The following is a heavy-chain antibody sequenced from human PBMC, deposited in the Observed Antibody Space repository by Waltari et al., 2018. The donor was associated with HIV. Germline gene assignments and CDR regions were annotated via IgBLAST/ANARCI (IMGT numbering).Heavy chain of an antibody. Sequence: EVQLVESGGGLVQPGRSLRLSCTASGFTFGDYVMSWFGQAPGKGPEWVGFSRSKAYGGTTEYAASVKGRFTISRDDSKSIAYLQMNSLKTEDTAVYYCTRDGLYYDFWSGYPGYWGQGTLVTVSS. V-gene: IGHV3-49*03. CDR2: SRSKAYGGTT. J-gene: IGHJ4*02. D-gene: IGHD3-3*01. CDR3: TRDGLYYDFWSGYPGY. CDR1: GFTFGDYV.